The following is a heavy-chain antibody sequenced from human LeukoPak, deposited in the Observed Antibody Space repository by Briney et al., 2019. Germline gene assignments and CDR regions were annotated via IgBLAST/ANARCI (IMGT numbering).Heavy chain of an antibody. J-gene: IGHJ5*02. CDR3: ARGVQLWS. V-gene: IGHV3-30-3*01. D-gene: IGHD5-18*01. CDR1: GFTFSSYA. Sequence: GGSLRLSCAASGFTFSSYAMHWVRQAPGKGLEWVAVISYDGSNKYYADSVKGRFTISRDNSKNTLYLQMNSLRAEDTAVYYCARGVQLWSWGQGTLVTVSS. CDR2: ISYDGSNK.